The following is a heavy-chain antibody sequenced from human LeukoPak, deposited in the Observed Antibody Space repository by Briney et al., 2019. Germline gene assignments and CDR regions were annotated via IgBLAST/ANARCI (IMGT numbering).Heavy chain of an antibody. CDR1: GVSISSYD. J-gene: IGHJ6*02. Sequence: SETLSLTCTVSGVSISSYDWSWIRQPAGKGLEWIGRIYTSGSTNYNPSLKSRVIMSVDTYKNQFSLKLNSVTAADTAVYYCARDQAGLRYGMDVWGQGTTVTVSS. V-gene: IGHV4-4*07. CDR2: IYTSGST. CDR3: ARDQAGLRYGMDV.